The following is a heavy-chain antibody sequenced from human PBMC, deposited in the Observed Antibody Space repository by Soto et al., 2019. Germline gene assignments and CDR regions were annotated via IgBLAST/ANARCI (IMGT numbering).Heavy chain of an antibody. CDR1: GASMTSSHW. D-gene: IGHD6-19*01. CDR3: ARRTTGSGWYPMFDT. J-gene: IGHJ5*02. CDR2: ICHTGSA. V-gene: IGHV4-4*02. Sequence: QVQLQESGPGLVKPSGTLSLTCAVSGASMTSSHWWGWVRQPPGKWLEWIGEICHTGSANYKPSLESRVTISVDKSKNRFSLILTSVTAADTATYYCARRTTGSGWYPMFDTWGQGALVNVSS.